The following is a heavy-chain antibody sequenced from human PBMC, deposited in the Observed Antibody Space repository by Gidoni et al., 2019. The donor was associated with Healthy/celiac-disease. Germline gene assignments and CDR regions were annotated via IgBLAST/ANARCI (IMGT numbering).Heavy chain of an antibody. CDR3: ARVYYYDSSGYYRSGYFDL. J-gene: IGHJ2*01. V-gene: IGHV4-4*02. Sequence: QVQLQESGPGLVKPSGTLSLTCVVSGGSISSSNWWSWVRQPPGKGLEWIGEIYHSGSTNYNPSLKSRVTISVDKSKNQFSLKLSSVTAADTAVYYCARVYYYDSSGYYRSGYFDLWGRGTLVTVSS. CDR1: GGSISSSNW. CDR2: IYHSGST. D-gene: IGHD3-22*01.